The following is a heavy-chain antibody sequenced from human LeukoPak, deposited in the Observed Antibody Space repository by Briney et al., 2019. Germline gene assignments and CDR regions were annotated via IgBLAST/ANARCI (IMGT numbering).Heavy chain of an antibody. CDR1: VLSLSTYT. V-gene: IGHV4-34*01. Sequence: PVGSLRLSCVPSVLSLSTYTMNWVRQAPGEGREWIGEINHSGSTNYNPSLKSRVTISVDTSKNQFSLKLGSVTAADTAVYYCARVDSDDDYWSQGTLVIVS. J-gene: IGHJ4*02. D-gene: IGHD5-12*01. CDR3: ARVDSDDDY. CDR2: INHSGST.